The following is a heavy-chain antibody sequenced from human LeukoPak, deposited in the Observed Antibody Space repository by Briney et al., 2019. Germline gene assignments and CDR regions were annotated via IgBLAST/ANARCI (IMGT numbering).Heavy chain of an antibody. J-gene: IGHJ4*02. CDR3: ALISRSWYAVDY. CDR2: INPNSGGT. D-gene: IGHD6-13*01. Sequence: ASVKVSCKASGYTFTGYYMRWVRQAPGQGLEWMGWINPNSGGTNYAQKFQGRVTMTRDTSISTAYMELSRLRSDDTAVYYCALISRSWYAVDYWGQGTLVTVSS. V-gene: IGHV1-2*02. CDR1: GYTFTGYY.